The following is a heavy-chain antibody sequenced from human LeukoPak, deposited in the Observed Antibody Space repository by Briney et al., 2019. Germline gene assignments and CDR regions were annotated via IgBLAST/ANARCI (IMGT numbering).Heavy chain of an antibody. J-gene: IGHJ4*02. Sequence: SETLSLTCTVSGGSISSSSYYWGWIRQPPGKGLEWIGSIYYSGSTYYNPSLKSRVTISVDTSKNQFSLKLSSVTAADTAVYYCARQSSPWKDSGYDAGMFDYWGQGTLVTVSS. D-gene: IGHD5-12*01. CDR3: ARQSSPWKDSGYDAGMFDY. CDR1: GGSISSSSYY. CDR2: IYYSGST. V-gene: IGHV4-39*01.